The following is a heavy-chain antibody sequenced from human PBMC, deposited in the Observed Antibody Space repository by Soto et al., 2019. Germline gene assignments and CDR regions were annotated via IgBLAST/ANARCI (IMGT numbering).Heavy chain of an antibody. D-gene: IGHD4-17*01. V-gene: IGHV3-21*01. Sequence: GGSLRLSCAASGFTFSSYSMNWVRQAPGKGLEWVSSISSSSSYIYYADSVKGRFTISRDNAKNSLYLQMNSLRAEDTAVYYCAREGRWGFMTTVSDFDYWGQGTLVTVSS. J-gene: IGHJ4*02. CDR2: ISSSSSYI. CDR1: GFTFSSYS. CDR3: AREGRWGFMTTVSDFDY.